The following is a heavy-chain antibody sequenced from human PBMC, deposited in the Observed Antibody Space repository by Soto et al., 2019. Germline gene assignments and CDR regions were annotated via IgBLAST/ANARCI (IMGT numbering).Heavy chain of an antibody. Sequence: SVKVSCKASGGTFSSYAISWVRQAPGQGLEWMGGIIPIFGTANYAQKFQGRVTITADESTSTAYMELSSLRSEDTAVYYCARDLKRYYDSSGYGYYYYGMDVWGQGTTVTVSS. D-gene: IGHD3-22*01. CDR1: GGTFSSYA. CDR3: ARDLKRYYDSSGYGYYYYGMDV. V-gene: IGHV1-69*13. J-gene: IGHJ6*02. CDR2: IIPIFGTA.